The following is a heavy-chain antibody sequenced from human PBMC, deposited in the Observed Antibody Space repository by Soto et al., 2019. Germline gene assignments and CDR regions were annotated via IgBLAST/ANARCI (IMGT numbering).Heavy chain of an antibody. Sequence: GGSLRLSCAASGFTFSSYSMNWVRQAPGKGLEWVSYISSSSSTIYYADSVKGRFTISRDNAKNSLYLQMNSLRAEDTAVYYCATVPEYSSGWFYYYYYMDVWGKGTTVTVSS. V-gene: IGHV3-48*01. CDR3: ATVPEYSSGWFYYYYYMDV. CDR1: GFTFSSYS. J-gene: IGHJ6*03. CDR2: ISSSSSTI. D-gene: IGHD6-19*01.